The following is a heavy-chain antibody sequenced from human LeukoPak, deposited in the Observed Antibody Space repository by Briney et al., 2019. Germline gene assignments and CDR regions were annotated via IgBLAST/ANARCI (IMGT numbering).Heavy chain of an antibody. V-gene: IGHV4-59*11. CDR1: VGSMNGHF. Sequence: SETLSLTCTVSVGSMNGHFWTWIRQPPGKGLEWIAFIHYTGRIRYNPSLQSRATISLDRSESRFSLKLTSVTAAESAVYYCARLLDNDSSGDPDTFDLWGQGTVVIVSS. J-gene: IGHJ3*01. CDR3: ARLLDNDSSGDPDTFDL. CDR2: IHYTGRI. D-gene: IGHD3-22*01.